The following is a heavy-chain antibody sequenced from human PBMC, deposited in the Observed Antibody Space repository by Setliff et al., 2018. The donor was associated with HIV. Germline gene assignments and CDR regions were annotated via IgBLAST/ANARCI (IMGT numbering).Heavy chain of an antibody. CDR1: GFTFSSYP. Sequence: GESLKISCAGFGFTFSSYPMHWVRQAPGKGLEWVALISHDGSYKYYADSVQGRFTISRDNSKNTLSLQMNSLRAGDTAVYYCARDRKFGSSGHYYYYMDVWGKGTTVTV. CDR2: ISHDGSYK. V-gene: IGHV3-30*04. D-gene: IGHD6-6*01. J-gene: IGHJ6*03. CDR3: ARDRKFGSSGHYYYYMDV.